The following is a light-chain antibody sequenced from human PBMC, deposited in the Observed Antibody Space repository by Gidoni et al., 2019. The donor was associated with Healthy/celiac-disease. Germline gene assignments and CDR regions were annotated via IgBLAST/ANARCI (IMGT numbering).Light chain of an antibody. CDR3: QQYGSSPWT. J-gene: IGKJ1*01. V-gene: IGKV3-20*01. CDR1: QNVSSSY. CDR2: GAS. Sequence: EIVLTQSPGTLSLSPGERATLSCRASQNVSSSYLAWYQQKPGQAPRLLIYGASSRATGIPDRFSGSGSGTDFTLTISRLEPEDFAVYYWQQYGSSPWTFGQXTKVEIK.